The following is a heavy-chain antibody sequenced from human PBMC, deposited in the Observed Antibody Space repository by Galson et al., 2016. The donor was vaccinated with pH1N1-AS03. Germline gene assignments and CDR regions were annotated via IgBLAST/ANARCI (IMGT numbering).Heavy chain of an antibody. D-gene: IGHD1-26*01. CDR1: GYIFTGFY. Sequence: SVKVSCKASGYIFTGFYVHWVRQAPGQGLEWMGWINPNNGVTNYAQKFQAWVTMTGDTSISTAYMELYGLKSDGTAVYYCARDPRGPCSSATCATTYYFGMDVWGQGTTVIVPS. V-gene: IGHV1-2*04. J-gene: IGHJ6*02. CDR3: ARDPRGPCSSATCATTYYFGMDV. CDR2: INPNNGVT.